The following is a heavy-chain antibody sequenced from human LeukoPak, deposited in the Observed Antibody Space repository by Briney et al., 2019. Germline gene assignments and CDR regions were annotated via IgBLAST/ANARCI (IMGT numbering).Heavy chain of an antibody. CDR3: ASLKDGYNFHH. J-gene: IGHJ4*02. CDR1: GYTFTNYY. CDR2: MSPNGGVT. V-gene: IGHV1-2*02. Sequence: GASVKVSCKTSGYTFTNYYLHWVRQAPGHGLEWMGWMSPNGGVTKYTQNFQGRVTMTGDISIGTAYMELTGLTSDDTAVYYCASLKDGYNFHHWGQGTLVTVSS. D-gene: IGHD5-24*01.